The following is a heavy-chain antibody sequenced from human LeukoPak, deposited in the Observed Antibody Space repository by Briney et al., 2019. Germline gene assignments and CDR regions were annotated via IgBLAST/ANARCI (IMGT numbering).Heavy chain of an antibody. CDR1: GFTFSNYA. J-gene: IGHJ3*01. CDR3: AKDLDAYQSAFDV. Sequence: PGGSLRLSCAVSGFTFSNYAMSWVRQAPGKGLEWVSAISGSGDSTYYADSVKGPFTISRDNSKNTLYLQMNSLRAEDTAVYYCAKDLDAYQSAFDVWGQGTMVTVST. V-gene: IGHV3-23*01. D-gene: IGHD2-2*01. CDR2: ISGSGDST.